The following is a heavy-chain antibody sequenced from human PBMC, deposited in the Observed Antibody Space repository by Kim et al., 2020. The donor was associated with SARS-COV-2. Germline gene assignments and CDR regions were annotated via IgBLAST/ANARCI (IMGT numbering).Heavy chain of an antibody. CDR2: ISWDGGST. Sequence: GGSLRLSCAASGFTFDDYTMHWVRQAPGKGLEWVSLISWDGGSTYYADSVKGRFTISRDNSKNSLYLQMNSLRTEDTALYYCAKGGDGYTDHWGWDYWGQGTLVTVSS. CDR1: GFTFDDYT. J-gene: IGHJ4*02. CDR3: AKGGDGYTDHWGWDY. V-gene: IGHV3-43*01. D-gene: IGHD7-27*01.